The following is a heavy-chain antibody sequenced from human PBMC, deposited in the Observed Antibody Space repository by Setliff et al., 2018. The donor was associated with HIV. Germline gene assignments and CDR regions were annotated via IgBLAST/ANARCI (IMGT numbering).Heavy chain of an antibody. CDR1: GDSISSYY. CDR2: IYTSGIA. D-gene: IGHD3-10*01. J-gene: IGHJ6*03. V-gene: IGHV4-4*08. Sequence: SETLSLTCTVSGDSISSYYWSWIRQPPGKGLEWIGYIYTSGIADYNPSLKSRVTISGDTSKNQFSLKLSSVTAADTAVYYCASDRRGYYYGSGSCYMDVWGTGTTVTVSS. CDR3: ASDRRGYYYGSGSCYMDV.